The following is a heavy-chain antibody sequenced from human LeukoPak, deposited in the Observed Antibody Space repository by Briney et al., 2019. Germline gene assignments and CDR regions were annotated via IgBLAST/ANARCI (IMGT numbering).Heavy chain of an antibody. V-gene: IGHV3-21*04. CDR2: ISSSSSYI. J-gene: IGHJ5*02. Sequence: PGGSLRLSCAASGFTFSSYSMNWVRQAPGKGLEWVSSISSSSSYIYYADSVKGRFTISRDNAKNTLYLQMNSLRAEDTAVYYCAKPAVVPAAMWVWFDPWGQGTLVTVSS. CDR1: GFTFSSYS. CDR3: AKPAVVPAAMWVWFDP. D-gene: IGHD2-2*01.